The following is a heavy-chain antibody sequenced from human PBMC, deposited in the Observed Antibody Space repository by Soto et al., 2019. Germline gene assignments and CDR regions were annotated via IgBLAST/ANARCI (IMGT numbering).Heavy chain of an antibody. J-gene: IGHJ6*02. CDR1: GFTFRTYT. D-gene: IGHD2-15*01. CDR2: IRGFSPYT. Sequence: EVQLVESGGGLVKPGGSLRLSCISSGFTFRTYTMNWVRQAPGKGLEWVSGIRGFSPYTFYAESVKGRFTISRDNAKNSLYLQMNSLRAEDMAVYYCARDRGYDAHDYYYNAMDVWDQGTTVTVSS. V-gene: IGHV3-21*01. CDR3: ARDRGYDAHDYYYNAMDV.